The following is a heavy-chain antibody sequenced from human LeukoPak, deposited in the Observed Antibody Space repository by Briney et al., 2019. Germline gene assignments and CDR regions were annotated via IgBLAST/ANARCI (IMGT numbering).Heavy chain of an antibody. D-gene: IGHD2-21*02. V-gene: IGHV3-7*01. CDR2: IKQDGSEQ. Sequence: PGGSLRVSCAASGFTFSSYSMSWGRQAPGKGLGWVANIKQDGSEQYYVDSVKGRFTISRDNAKNSLYLQMNSLRAEDTAVYYCAKIAAAYCGGDRYSGAYYFDYWGQGTLVTVSS. CDR1: GFTFSSYS. J-gene: IGHJ4*02. CDR3: AKIAAAYCGGDRYSGAYYFDY.